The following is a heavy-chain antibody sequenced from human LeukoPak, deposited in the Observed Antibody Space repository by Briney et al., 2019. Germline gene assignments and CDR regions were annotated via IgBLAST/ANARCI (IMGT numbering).Heavy chain of an antibody. CDR2: IYYSGST. CDR3: ARVRRLGYGDYADFDY. J-gene: IGHJ4*02. D-gene: IGHD4-17*01. Sequence: SETLSLTCTVSGGSISSYYWSWLRQPPGKGLEWIGYIYYSGSTNYNPSLKGRVTISVDTSKNQFSLKLSSVTAADTAVYYCARVRRLGYGDYADFDYWGQGTLVTVSS. V-gene: IGHV4-59*01. CDR1: GGSISSYY.